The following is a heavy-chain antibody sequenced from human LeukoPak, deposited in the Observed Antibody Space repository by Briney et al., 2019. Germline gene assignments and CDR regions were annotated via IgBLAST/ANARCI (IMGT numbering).Heavy chain of an antibody. Sequence: ASVKVSCKVSGVSLSATSIHWVRQAPGQWLEWMGGFDPEDGESIFAQRFQGRFSMTEDTSTDTAYMELRSLRLEDTAVYYCATADKWEPLDYWGQGALVTVSA. J-gene: IGHJ4*02. CDR3: ATADKWEPLDY. V-gene: IGHV1-24*01. CDR2: FDPEDGES. D-gene: IGHD1-26*01. CDR1: GVSLSATS.